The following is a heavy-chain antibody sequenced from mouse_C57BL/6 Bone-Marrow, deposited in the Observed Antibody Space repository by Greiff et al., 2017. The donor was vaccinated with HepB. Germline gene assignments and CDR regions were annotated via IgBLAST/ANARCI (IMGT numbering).Heavy chain of an antibody. CDR2: IFPGSGST. D-gene: IGHD2-2*01. CDR1: GYTFTSHW. V-gene: IGHV1-56*01. J-gene: IGHJ4*01. CDR3: ARLGGYDLYYAMDY. Sequence: QVQLQQSGPELVRPGASVKISCKAPGYTFTSHWMQWVRQRPGQGLGWLGEIFPGSGSTYYNEKFKGKATLTVATSSSTAYMQLSSLTSEDSAVYFCARLGGYDLYYAMDYWGQGTSVTVSS.